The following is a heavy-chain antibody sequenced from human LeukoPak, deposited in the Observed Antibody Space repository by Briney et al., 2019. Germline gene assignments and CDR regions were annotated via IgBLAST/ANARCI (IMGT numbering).Heavy chain of an antibody. V-gene: IGHV3-30*18. CDR2: ISYDGSNK. CDR3: AKGDSSSWSYFDY. D-gene: IGHD6-13*01. CDR1: GFTFSSYG. Sequence: GGSLRLSCAASGFTFSSYGMHWVRQAPGKGLEWVAVISYDGSNKYYADSVKGRFTISRDNSKNTLYLQMNSLRAGDTAVYYCAKGDSSSWSYFDYWGQGTLVNVSS. J-gene: IGHJ4*02.